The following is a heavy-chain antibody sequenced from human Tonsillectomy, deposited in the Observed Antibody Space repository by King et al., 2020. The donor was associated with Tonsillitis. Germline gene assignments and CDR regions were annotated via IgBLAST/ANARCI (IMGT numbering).Heavy chain of an antibody. Sequence: VQLQESGPGLVKPSQTLSLTCTVSGGSISSGGYYWSWIRQHPGKGLEWIGYSGSTYYNPSLKSRVTISVDTSKNQFSLKLSSVTAADTAVYYCARDLPGVRAFDIWGQGTMVTVSS. J-gene: IGHJ3*02. CDR2: SGST. D-gene: IGHD3-10*01. CDR3: ARDLPGVRAFDI. V-gene: IGHV4-31*03. CDR1: GGSISSGGYY.